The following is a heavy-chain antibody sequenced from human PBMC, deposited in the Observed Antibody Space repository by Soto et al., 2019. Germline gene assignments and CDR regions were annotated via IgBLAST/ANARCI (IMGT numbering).Heavy chain of an antibody. CDR2: INTDGLS. D-gene: IGHD2-15*01. Sequence: SETLSLTCSVSGVSITSYYWSWIRQSAGGGLEWMGRINTDGLSTYSPSFKSRLTMSLDTSKDQVSLRLISVTAADTAVYFCARVPVAVAATEDYYGLDVWGQGTTVTVSS. CDR1: GVSITSYY. CDR3: ARVPVAVAATEDYYGLDV. V-gene: IGHV4-4*07. J-gene: IGHJ6*02.